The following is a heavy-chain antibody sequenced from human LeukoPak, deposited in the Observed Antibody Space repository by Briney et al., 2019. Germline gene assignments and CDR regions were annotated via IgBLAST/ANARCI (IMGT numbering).Heavy chain of an antibody. CDR3: AKDLDSSSSWGNY. V-gene: IGHV3-23*01. CDR2: ISGSGGST. CDR1: GFNFANYG. D-gene: IGHD6-6*01. Sequence: GGSLRLSCSTFGFNFANYGVSWFRQAPGKGLEWVSAISGSGGSTYYADSVKGWFTISRDNSKNTLYLQMNSLRAEDTAVYYCAKDLDSSSSWGNYWGQGTLVTVSS. J-gene: IGHJ4*02.